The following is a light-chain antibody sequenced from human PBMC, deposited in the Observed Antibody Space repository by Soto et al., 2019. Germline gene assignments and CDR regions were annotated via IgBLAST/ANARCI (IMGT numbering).Light chain of an antibody. CDR2: GAS. CDR3: QQYGTLSWT. J-gene: IGKJ1*01. V-gene: IGKV3-20*01. Sequence: EILLTQSPGTLALSPGERATLSCRASQYFDSNYLARYQQKPGQSPRIIIFGASGRATGIPDRFSGSGSETEFTLTISRLEPEDFAVYYCQQYGTLSWTFGQGTKVEIK. CDR1: QYFDSNY.